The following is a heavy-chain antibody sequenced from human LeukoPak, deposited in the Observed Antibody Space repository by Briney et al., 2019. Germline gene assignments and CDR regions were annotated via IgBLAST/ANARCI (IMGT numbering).Heavy chain of an antibody. CDR1: GGSISNGDHY. Sequence: KSSETLSLTCTVSGGSISNGDHYWSWIRQSPGKGLEWIGSIYYSGVSYYNPSLTSRVTMSVDTSKNQFSLNLRSVTAGDTGLYYCVRLPPLWFGGDEGVLWGQGTRVTVSS. J-gene: IGHJ4*02. V-gene: IGHV4-39*01. CDR2: IYYSGVS. CDR3: VRLPPLWFGGDEGVL. D-gene: IGHD3-10*01.